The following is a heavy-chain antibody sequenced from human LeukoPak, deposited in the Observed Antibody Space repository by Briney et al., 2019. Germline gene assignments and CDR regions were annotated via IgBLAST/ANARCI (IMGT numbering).Heavy chain of an antibody. J-gene: IGHJ4*02. D-gene: IGHD6-6*01. Sequence: PSQTLSLTCTVSGGSINSGSYYWSWIRQPAGKGLEWIGRIYTSGSTNYNPSLKSRVTISVDTSKNQFSLKLSSVTAADTAVYYCARGGLDFDYWRQGTLVTVSS. CDR2: IYTSGST. CDR3: ARGGLDFDY. V-gene: IGHV4-61*02. CDR1: GGSINSGSYY.